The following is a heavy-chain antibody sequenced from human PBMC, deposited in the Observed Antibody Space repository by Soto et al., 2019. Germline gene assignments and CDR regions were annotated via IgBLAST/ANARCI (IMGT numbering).Heavy chain of an antibody. Sequence: GGSLRLSCAASVFTFSSYGMHWVRQSPGKGLEWVAVISYDGSNKYYADSVKGRFTISRDNSKNTLYLQMNSLRAEDTAVYYCEKGWELTNPYEYFQHWGQGTLVTVSS. J-gene: IGHJ1*01. D-gene: IGHD1-26*01. CDR1: VFTFSSYG. CDR2: ISYDGSNK. CDR3: EKGWELTNPYEYFQH. V-gene: IGHV3-30*18.